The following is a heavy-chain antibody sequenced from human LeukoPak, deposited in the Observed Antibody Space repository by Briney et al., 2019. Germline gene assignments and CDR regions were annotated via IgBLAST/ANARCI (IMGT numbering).Heavy chain of an antibody. Sequence: GASVKVSCKASGYTFTGYYMHWVRQAPGQGLEWMGWINPNSGGTNYAQKFQGRVTMTRDTSISTAYMELSRLRSDDTAVYYCARADYYGSGSPMGYYFDYWGQGTLVTVSS. D-gene: IGHD3-10*01. V-gene: IGHV1-2*02. CDR2: INPNSGGT. CDR3: ARADYYGSGSPMGYYFDY. CDR1: GYTFTGYY. J-gene: IGHJ4*02.